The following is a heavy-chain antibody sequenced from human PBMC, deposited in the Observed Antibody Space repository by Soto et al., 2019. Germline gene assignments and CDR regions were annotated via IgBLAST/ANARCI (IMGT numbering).Heavy chain of an antibody. CDR3: ARNAYYGSGSYYRV. D-gene: IGHD3-10*01. J-gene: IGHJ4*02. Sequence: QVQLQQWGAGLLKPSETLSLTCAVYGGSFSGYYWSWIRQPPGKGLEWIGEINHSGSTNYNPSLKSRVTISVDTSKNQFSLKLRSVTAADTAVYYCARNAYYGSGSYYRVWGQGTLVTVSS. V-gene: IGHV4-34*01. CDR2: INHSGST. CDR1: GGSFSGYY.